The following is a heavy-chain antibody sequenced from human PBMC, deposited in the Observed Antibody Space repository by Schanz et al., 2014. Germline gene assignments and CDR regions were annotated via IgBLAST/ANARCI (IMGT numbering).Heavy chain of an antibody. Sequence: EVQLVESGGGLVQPGGSLRLSCAASGFTLSNSDMHWVRQAPGKGLEWVSTISASGGSTYYADSVKGRFTISRDNAKNSLYLQMNSLRADDTAVYFCARAHGNNWYGKGLDYWGQGTQVTVSS. CDR2: ISASGGST. V-gene: IGHV3-23*04. CDR3: ARAHGNNWYGKGLDY. J-gene: IGHJ4*02. CDR1: GFTLSNSD. D-gene: IGHD1-1*01.